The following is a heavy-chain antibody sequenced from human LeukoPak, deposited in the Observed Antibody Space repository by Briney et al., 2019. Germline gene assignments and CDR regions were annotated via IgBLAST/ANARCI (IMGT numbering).Heavy chain of an antibody. CDR3: ARAKMVRGVPPFDY. CDR1: GGSISSGGYH. Sequence: SETLSLTCTVSGGSISSGGYHWSWIRQHPGKGLEWIGYIYYSGSTYYNPSLKSRVTISVDTSKNQFSLKLSSVTAADTAVYYCARAKMVRGVPPFDYWGQGTLVTVSS. D-gene: IGHD3-10*01. V-gene: IGHV4-31*03. CDR2: IYYSGST. J-gene: IGHJ4*02.